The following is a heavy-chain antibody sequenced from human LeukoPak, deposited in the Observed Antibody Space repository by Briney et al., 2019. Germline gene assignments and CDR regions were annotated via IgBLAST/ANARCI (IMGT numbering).Heavy chain of an antibody. V-gene: IGHV6-1*01. CDR1: GDSVSSNSAA. D-gene: IGHD3-10*01. J-gene: IGHJ4*02. CDR3: ARGGPLWFGELLDY. Sequence: QTLSLTCAISGDSVSSNSAAWNWIRQSPSRGLEWLGRTYYRSKWYNDYAVSVKSRITINPDTSKNQFSLQLNSVTPEDTAVYYCARGGPLWFGELLDYWGQGTLVTVSS. CDR2: TYYRSKWYN.